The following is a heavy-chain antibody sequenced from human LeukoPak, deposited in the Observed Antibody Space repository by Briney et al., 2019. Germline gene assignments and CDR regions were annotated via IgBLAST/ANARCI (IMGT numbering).Heavy chain of an antibody. CDR1: GGSISSYY. J-gene: IGHJ6*02. Sequence: SETLSLTCTVSGGSISSYYWSWIRQPPGKGLEWIGYIYYSGSTNYNSSLKSRVTISVDTSKNQFSLKLSSVTAADTAVYYCARVKQSIAARPYYYYGMDVWGQGTTVTVSS. D-gene: IGHD6-6*01. CDR2: IYYSGST. CDR3: ARVKQSIAARPYYYYGMDV. V-gene: IGHV4-59*01.